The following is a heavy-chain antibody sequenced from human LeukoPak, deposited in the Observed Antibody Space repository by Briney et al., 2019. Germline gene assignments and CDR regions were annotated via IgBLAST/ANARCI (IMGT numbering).Heavy chain of an antibody. J-gene: IGHJ4*02. D-gene: IGHD2-8*02. CDR1: GFIFEDYV. Sequence: GGSLRLSCTASGFIFEDYVMTWVRQAPGKGLEWVSGINWNGDRTGYEDSAKGRFTISRDNAKNSLYLQMNSLRAEDTALYYCATYRQVLLPFESWGQGTLVTVSS. CDR3: ATYRQVLLPFES. CDR2: INWNGDRT. V-gene: IGHV3-20*04.